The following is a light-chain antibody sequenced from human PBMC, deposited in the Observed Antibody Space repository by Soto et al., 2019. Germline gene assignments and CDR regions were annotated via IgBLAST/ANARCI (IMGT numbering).Light chain of an antibody. Sequence: QSVLTQPPSASGTPGQRVTISCSGSSSNIGSNTVNWYQHFPGTAPKLLIYSNNQRPSGVPDRFSGSKSGTSASLAISRLQSEDEADYYCEAWDDSLNGRVFGGGTKVTVL. V-gene: IGLV1-44*01. CDR1: SSNIGSNT. CDR2: SNN. J-gene: IGLJ2*01. CDR3: EAWDDSLNGRV.